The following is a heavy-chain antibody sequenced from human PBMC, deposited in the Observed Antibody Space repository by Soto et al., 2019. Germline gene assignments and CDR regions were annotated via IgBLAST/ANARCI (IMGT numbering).Heavy chain of an antibody. CDR2: ISYDGSNK. CDR1: GFTFSSYG. D-gene: IGHD6-19*01. V-gene: IGHV3-30*18. CDR3: AEEASVAGFDY. Sequence: GGSLRLSCAASGFTFSSYGMHWVRQAPGKGLEWVAVISYDGSNKYYADPVKGRFTISRDNSKNTLYLQMNSLRAEDTAVYYCAEEASVAGFDYWGQGTLVTVSS. J-gene: IGHJ4*02.